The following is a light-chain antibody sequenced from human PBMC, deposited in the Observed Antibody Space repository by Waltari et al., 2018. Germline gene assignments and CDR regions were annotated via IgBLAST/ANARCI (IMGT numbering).Light chain of an antibody. CDR1: SSNIGNNS. CDR2: DNN. V-gene: IGLV1-51*01. Sequence: HSVLTQPPSVSAAPGQVVTIFCSGSSSNIGNNSASWYQQVPGTAPNILIFDNNGRPSGIPDRFSGSKSGTSATLDITGLQTGDEAHYYCQSYDSSLTAWVFGGGTKLTVL. CDR3: QSYDSSLTAWV. J-gene: IGLJ3*02.